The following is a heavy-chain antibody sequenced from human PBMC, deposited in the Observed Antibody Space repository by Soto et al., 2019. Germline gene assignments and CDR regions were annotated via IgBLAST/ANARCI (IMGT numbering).Heavy chain of an antibody. D-gene: IGHD3-10*01. CDR1: GFTFSSYG. J-gene: IGHJ2*01. V-gene: IGHV3-33*01. CDR2: IWYDGSNK. Sequence: GGSLRLSCAASGFTFSSYGMHWVRQAPGKGLEWVAVIWYDGSNKYYADSVKGRFTISRDNSKNTLYLQMNSLRAEDTAVYYCARDPKIGNYWYFDLWGRGTLVTVSS. CDR3: ARDPKIGNYWYFDL.